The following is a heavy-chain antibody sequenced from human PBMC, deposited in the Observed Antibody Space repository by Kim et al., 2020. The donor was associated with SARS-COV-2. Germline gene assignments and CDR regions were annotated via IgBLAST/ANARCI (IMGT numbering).Heavy chain of an antibody. J-gene: IGHJ4*02. CDR3: TTATLSGRSSWLTFDY. V-gene: IGHV3-15*01. Sequence: VKGRSTITRDDSKNTMYLQMNSMKTEDTGVYYCTTATLSGRSSWLTFDYWGQGTLVTVSS. D-gene: IGHD6-13*01.